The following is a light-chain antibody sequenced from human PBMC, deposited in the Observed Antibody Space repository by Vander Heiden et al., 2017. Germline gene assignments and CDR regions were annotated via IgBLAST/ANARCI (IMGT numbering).Light chain of an antibody. CDR2: EVS. CDR1: SNDVGGHNY. J-gene: IGLJ2*01. Sequence: QSALTQPPSASGSPGQSVTISCTGTSNDVGGHNYVSWYQQHPGKAPRLMIYEVSTRPSGVPDRFSGSKSGNTASLTVSGLQAEDEADYYCTSYAGSNNVVFGGGTKLTVL. V-gene: IGLV2-8*01. CDR3: TSYAGSNNVV.